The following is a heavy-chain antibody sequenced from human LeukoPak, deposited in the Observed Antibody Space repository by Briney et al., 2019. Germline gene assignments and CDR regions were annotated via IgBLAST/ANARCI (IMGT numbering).Heavy chain of an antibody. J-gene: IGHJ4*02. CDR2: IFYRGST. CDR3: ARVFQFSLFDY. V-gene: IGHV4-39*07. Sequence: SETLSLTCTVSGGSINSSTSYWAWVRQPPGKGLEWIGTIFYRGSTYYTPSLKSRVTISVDSSNNHFSLRLNSVTAADSAIYYCARVFQFSLFDYWGQGTLATVSS. CDR1: GGSINSSTSY.